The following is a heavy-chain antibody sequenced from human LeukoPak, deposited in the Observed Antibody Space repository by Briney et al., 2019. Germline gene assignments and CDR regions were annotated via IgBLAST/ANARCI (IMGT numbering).Heavy chain of an antibody. D-gene: IGHD3-9*01. CDR1: GYTLTELS. V-gene: IGHV1-24*01. CDR3: ATVLSGYPSDQGYNWFDP. J-gene: IGHJ5*02. CDR2: CHSEDGEK. Sequence: SVKVSCNVSGYTLTELSIHWVRQAPGKAVEGMGGCHSEDGEKIYAQKFKGRVTMTEDTSTDTAYMELSSLRSEDTAVYYCATVLSGYPSDQGYNWFDPWGQGTLVTVSS.